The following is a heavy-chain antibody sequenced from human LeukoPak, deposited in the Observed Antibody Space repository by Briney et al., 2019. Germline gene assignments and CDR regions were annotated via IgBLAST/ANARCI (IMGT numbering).Heavy chain of an antibody. D-gene: IGHD3-16*01. CDR1: SGSISSYY. CDR2: IYYSGST. V-gene: IGHV4-59*01. CDR3: ARGGGVMVDF. J-gene: IGHJ4*02. Sequence: PSETLSLTCTVSSGSISSYYWSWIRQPPGKGLEWIGYIYYSGSTNYNPSLKSRVTISVDPSMNQFSLKLSSVAAADTAVYYCARGGGVMVDFWGQGTQVTVSS.